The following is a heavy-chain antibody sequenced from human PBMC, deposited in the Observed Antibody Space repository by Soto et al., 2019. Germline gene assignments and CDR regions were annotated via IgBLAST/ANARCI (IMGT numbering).Heavy chain of an antibody. J-gene: IGHJ6*02. Sequence: QVQLVESGGGVVQPGRSLRLSCAASGFTFSSYGMHWVRQAPGKGLEWVAVISYDGSNKYHADSVKGRFTISRDNSKNPLYLQMNSLRAEDTAMYYCAKVSGSGRYTYYYYGMDVWGQGTTVTVSS. CDR3: AKVSGSGRYTYYYYGMDV. CDR1: GFTFSSYG. CDR2: ISYDGSNK. V-gene: IGHV3-30*18. D-gene: IGHD3-10*01.